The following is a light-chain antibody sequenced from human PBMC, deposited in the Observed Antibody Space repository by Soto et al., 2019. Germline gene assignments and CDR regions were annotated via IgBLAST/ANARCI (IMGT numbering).Light chain of an antibody. J-gene: IGKJ5*01. CDR2: AAS. Sequence: DIQMTQSPSSLSASEGDRVTITCRASHSISSYLNLYQQKLRKAPKLLIYAASSLQSGVPSRFSGSGSGTDFTLTISSLQPEDFATYYCQQSYSTPITFGQGTRLEIK. V-gene: IGKV1-39*01. CDR3: QQSYSTPIT. CDR1: HSISSY.